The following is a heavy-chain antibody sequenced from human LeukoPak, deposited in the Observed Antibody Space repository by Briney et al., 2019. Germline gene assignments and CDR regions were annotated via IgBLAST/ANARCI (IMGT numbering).Heavy chain of an antibody. Sequence: SETLSLTCTVSGGSISSSSYYWGWIRQPPGKGLEWIGSIYYSGSTYYNPSLKSRVTISVDTSKNQFSLKLSSVTAADTAVYYCARPYYDFWSGYYPGSYFDYWGQGTLVTVSS. J-gene: IGHJ4*02. CDR2: IYYSGST. CDR3: ARPYYDFWSGYYPGSYFDY. V-gene: IGHV4-39*01. CDR1: GGSISSSSYY. D-gene: IGHD3-3*01.